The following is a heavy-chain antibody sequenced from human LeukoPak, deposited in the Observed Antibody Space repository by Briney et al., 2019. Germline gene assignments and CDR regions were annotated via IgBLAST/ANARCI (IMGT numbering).Heavy chain of an antibody. CDR1: GFTFSSYA. J-gene: IGHJ4*02. CDR3: ARDARGFTMVRGTLDY. Sequence: GGSLRLSCAASGFTFSSYAMHWVRQAPGKGLEWVAVISYDGSNKYYADSVNGRFTISRDNSKNTLYLQMNSLRAEDTAVYYCARDARGFTMVRGTLDYWGQGTLVTVSS. CDR2: ISYDGSNK. V-gene: IGHV3-30*04. D-gene: IGHD3-10*01.